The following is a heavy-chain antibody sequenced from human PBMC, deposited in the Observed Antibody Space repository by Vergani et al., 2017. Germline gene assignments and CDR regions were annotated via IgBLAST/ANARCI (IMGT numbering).Heavy chain of an antibody. Sequence: EVQLLESGGGLVQPGGSLRLSCAASGFTFSSYAMSWVRQAPGKGLEWVSAISGSGGSTYYADSVKGRFTISRDNSKNTLYLQMNSLRAEDTAVYYCARGYGLHLGELSLYRAVRFDYWGQGTLVTVSS. CDR1: GFTFSSYA. V-gene: IGHV3-23*01. CDR2: ISGSGGST. D-gene: IGHD3-16*02. J-gene: IGHJ4*02. CDR3: ARGYGLHLGELSLYRAVRFDY.